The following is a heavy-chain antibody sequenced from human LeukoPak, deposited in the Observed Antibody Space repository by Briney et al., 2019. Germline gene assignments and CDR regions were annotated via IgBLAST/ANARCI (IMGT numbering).Heavy chain of an antibody. J-gene: IGHJ6*02. V-gene: IGHV6-1*01. CDR2: TYYRSRWYN. D-gene: IGHD6-13*01. CDR1: GDSVSSNSAA. CDR3: ARDLLVDSQLNFVGMDV. Sequence: SQTLSLTCAISGDSVSSNSAAWNWIRQSPSRGLEWLGRTYYRSRWYNDYAVSVKSRISINPDTSKNQFSLQLNSVTPEDAAVYYCARDLLVDSQLNFVGMDVWGQGTTVTVSS.